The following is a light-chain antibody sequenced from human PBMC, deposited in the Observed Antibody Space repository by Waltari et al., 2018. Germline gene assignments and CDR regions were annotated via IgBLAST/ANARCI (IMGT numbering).Light chain of an antibody. CDR1: QSIGRD. V-gene: IGKV3-15*01. J-gene: IGKJ1*01. CDR3: QHFNNWPPWA. Sequence: EILMTQSPATLSESPGERATLSCRASQSIGRDLAWYQQRPGQAPRLLIYSATVRATGVPARFSASGSGTEFTLTISSLQSEDVAVYYCQHFNNWPPWAFGQGTKVEIK. CDR2: SAT.